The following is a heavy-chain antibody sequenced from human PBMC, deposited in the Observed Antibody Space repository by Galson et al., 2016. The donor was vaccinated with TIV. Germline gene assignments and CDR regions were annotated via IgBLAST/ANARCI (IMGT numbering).Heavy chain of an antibody. CDR2: IYSSGST. D-gene: IGHD3-10*01. CDR1: GGSISNDY. V-gene: IGHV4-4*07. J-gene: IGHJ6*03. CDR3: VKDRHYYGSGNYYTPLDYYYDMDV. Sequence: SETLSLTCTVSGGSISNDYWSWIRQPAGKGLEWIGRIYSSGSTKYNPSLKSRVTISVDTSKNQFSLKLTSVTAADTAVYYCVKDRHYYGSGNYYTPLDYYYDMDVWGKGTTVTVSS.